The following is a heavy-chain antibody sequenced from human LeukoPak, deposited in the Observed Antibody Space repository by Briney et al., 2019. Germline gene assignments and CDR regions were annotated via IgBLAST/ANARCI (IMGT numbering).Heavy chain of an antibody. CDR1: GFTFNSYW. CDR3: ARDGGTYYGPDAFDI. D-gene: IGHD1-26*01. V-gene: IGHV3-7*01. J-gene: IGHJ3*02. CDR2: VKEDGSGQ. Sequence: PGGSLRLSCAASGFTFNSYWMSWVRQAPGKGLEWVASVKEDGSGQYYVDSVRGRFIISRDNAKNSLYLQMNSLRAEDTAVYYCARDGGTYYGPDAFDIWGQGTMVTVSS.